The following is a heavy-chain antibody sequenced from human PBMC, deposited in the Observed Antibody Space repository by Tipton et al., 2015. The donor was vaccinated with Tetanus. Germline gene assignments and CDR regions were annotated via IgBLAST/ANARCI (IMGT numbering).Heavy chain of an antibody. V-gene: IGHV4-4*02. CDR1: GASISSSDW. Sequence: TLSLTCAVSGASISSSDWWSWIRQPPGKGLEWIGDISHSGSSNYNPSLKSRVIMSVDTSKNQFSLKLNSVTAADTAVYYCARIYDFWSGYYSDHWGQGTLVTVSS. CDR3: ARIYDFWSGYYSDH. J-gene: IGHJ4*02. D-gene: IGHD3-3*01. CDR2: ISHSGSS.